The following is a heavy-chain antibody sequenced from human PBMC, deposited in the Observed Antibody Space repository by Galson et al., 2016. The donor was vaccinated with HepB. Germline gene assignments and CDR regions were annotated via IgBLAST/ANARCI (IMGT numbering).Heavy chain of an antibody. Sequence: SLRLSCAASGFNVSRDYMTWVRQAPGKGLEWVTNIKRDGSEKHYVGSVKGRFAISRDNARNSLYLQMNSLRAGDTAIYYCAVGLEVPDTQNVFDIWGQGTMVTVSP. D-gene: IGHD2-2*02. CDR2: IKRDGSEK. CDR1: GFNVSRDY. J-gene: IGHJ3*02. CDR3: AVGLEVPDTQNVFDI. V-gene: IGHV3-7*01.